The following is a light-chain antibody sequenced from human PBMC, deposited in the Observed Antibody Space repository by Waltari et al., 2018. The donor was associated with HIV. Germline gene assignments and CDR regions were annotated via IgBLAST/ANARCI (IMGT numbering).Light chain of an antibody. CDR1: SRAVGGYAF. V-gene: IGLV2-8*01. CDR2: EVS. Sequence: QSALTQPPSASGSPGQSVTIACPGTSRAVGGYAFVSWYQQHPGKAPKLMIYEVSKRPSGVPDRFSGSKSGNTASLTVSGLQAEDEADYYCSSFAGTNNLVFGGGTKLTVL. CDR3: SSFAGTNNLV. J-gene: IGLJ2*01.